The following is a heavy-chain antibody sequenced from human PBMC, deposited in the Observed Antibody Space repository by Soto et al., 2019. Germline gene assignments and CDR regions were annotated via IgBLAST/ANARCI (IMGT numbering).Heavy chain of an antibody. J-gene: IGHJ4*02. D-gene: IGHD1-26*01. Sequence: PGGSLRLSCAASGFTFSSYAMHWVRQAPGKGLEWVAVISYDGSNKYYADSVKGRFTISRDNSKNTLYLQMNSLRAEDTAVYYCARDPGATYFDYWGQGTLVTVSS. CDR2: ISYDGSNK. CDR1: GFTFSSYA. V-gene: IGHV3-30-3*01. CDR3: ARDPGATYFDY.